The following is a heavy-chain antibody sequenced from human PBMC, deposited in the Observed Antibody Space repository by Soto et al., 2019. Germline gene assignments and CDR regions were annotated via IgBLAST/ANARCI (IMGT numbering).Heavy chain of an antibody. Sequence: ASVKVSCKASGYTFSTYALHWVRQAPGQRLEWMGWINAGNGNTKYSQKFEGRVTFTRDTSASTAYMELSSLRSEDTAVYYCERDHAEYYYYGMDVWGQGTTVTVSS. CDR3: ERDHAEYYYYGMDV. CDR1: GYTFSTYA. V-gene: IGHV1-3*01. J-gene: IGHJ6*02. CDR2: INAGNGNT.